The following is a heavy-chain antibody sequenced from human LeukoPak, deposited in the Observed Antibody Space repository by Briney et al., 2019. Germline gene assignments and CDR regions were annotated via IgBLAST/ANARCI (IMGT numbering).Heavy chain of an antibody. Sequence: GGSLRLSCAASEFTFASYWMSWVRQPPGKGPEWVSGINWNGGSTGYADSVKGRFTISRDNAKNSLYLQMNSLRAEDTALYYCARSGYDSSGYYFDYWGQGTLVTVSS. V-gene: IGHV3-20*04. CDR1: EFTFASYW. J-gene: IGHJ4*02. CDR3: ARSGYDSSGYYFDY. CDR2: INWNGGST. D-gene: IGHD3-22*01.